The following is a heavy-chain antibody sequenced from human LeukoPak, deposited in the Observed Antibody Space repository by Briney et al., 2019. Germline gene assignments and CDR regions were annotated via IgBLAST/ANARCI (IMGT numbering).Heavy chain of an antibody. V-gene: IGHV2-70*11. Sequence: SGPALVKPTQTLTLTCTFSGFSLSTSGICVSCIRQPPGKALEWLARIDWDDDKYYSTSLKTRLTISKDTSKNQVVLTMTNMDPLDTATYYCARIRRTTVVTAGAFDIWGQGTMVTVSS. CDR2: IDWDDDK. J-gene: IGHJ3*02. CDR3: ARIRRTTVVTAGAFDI. D-gene: IGHD4-23*01. CDR1: GFSLSTSGIC.